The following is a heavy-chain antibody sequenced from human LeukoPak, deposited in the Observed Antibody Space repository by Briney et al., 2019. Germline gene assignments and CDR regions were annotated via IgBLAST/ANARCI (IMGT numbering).Heavy chain of an antibody. CDR3: AKHQIDSGGYSGGFDD. J-gene: IGHJ4*02. CDR2: ITPSGDRT. V-gene: IGHV3-23*01. D-gene: IGHD3-22*01. Sequence: GGSLKLSCTASGFSFSTYPMSWVRQAPGKGLQWVSAITPSGDRTFYADSVKGRFTMFRDNSKNTLYLQMNSLTAGDTALYYWAKHQIDSGGYSGGFDDWGQGALVTVSP. CDR1: GFSFSTYP.